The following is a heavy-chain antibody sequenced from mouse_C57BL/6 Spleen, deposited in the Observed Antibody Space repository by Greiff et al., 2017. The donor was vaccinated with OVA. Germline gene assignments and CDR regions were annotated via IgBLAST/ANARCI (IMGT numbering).Heavy chain of an antibody. CDR2: IDPNSGGT. CDR1: GYTFTSYW. D-gene: IGHD1-1*01. Sequence: VQLQQPGAELVKPGASVKLSCKASGYTFTSYWLHWVKQRPGRGLEWIGRIDPNSGGTKYNEKFKNKATLTVDKPSSTAYMQLSSLTSEDSAVYDGARLDYYGSRYFDYWGQGTTLTVSS. J-gene: IGHJ2*01. CDR3: ARLDYYGSRYFDY. V-gene: IGHV1-72*01.